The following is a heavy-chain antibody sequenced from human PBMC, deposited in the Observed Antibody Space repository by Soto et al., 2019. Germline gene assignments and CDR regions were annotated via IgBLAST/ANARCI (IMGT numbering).Heavy chain of an antibody. J-gene: IGHJ4*02. CDR3: ARGLLEPALSWLCDY. CDR2: ISFDGNNK. V-gene: IGHV3-30*03. D-gene: IGHD1-1*01. Sequence: GGSLRLSCAASGFTFSKYGIHWVRQAPGKGLEWVAVISFDGNNKYYADSVKGRFTISRDNSKNTLYLQMNSLRLDDTAVYYCARGLLEPALSWLCDYWGRGTLVTVSS. CDR1: GFTFSKYG.